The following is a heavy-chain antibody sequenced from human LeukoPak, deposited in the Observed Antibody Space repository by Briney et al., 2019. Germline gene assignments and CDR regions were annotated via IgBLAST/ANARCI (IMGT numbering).Heavy chain of an antibody. D-gene: IGHD6-13*01. CDR1: GYTFTGYY. CDR3: ARERDSSRDY. V-gene: IGHV1-2*02. CDR2: INPNSGGT. Sequence: ASVKVSCKASGYTFTGYYMHWVRQAPGQGLEWTGWINPNSGGTNYAQKFQGRATMTRDTSISTAYMELSRLRSDDTAVYYCARERDSSRDYWGQGTLVTVSS. J-gene: IGHJ4*02.